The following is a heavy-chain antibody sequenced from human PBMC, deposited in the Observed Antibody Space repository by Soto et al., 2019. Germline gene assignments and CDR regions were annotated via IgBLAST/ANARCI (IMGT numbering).Heavy chain of an antibody. J-gene: IGHJ4*02. Sequence: PGGSLRLSCAASGFTFSSYWMSWVRQAPGKGLEWVANIKQDGSEKYYVDSVKGRFTISRDNAKNSLYLQMNSLRAEDTAVYYCARITYYDFWSGYYFDYWGQRTLVTVSS. CDR1: GFTFSSYW. CDR2: IKQDGSEK. V-gene: IGHV3-7*01. D-gene: IGHD3-3*01. CDR3: ARITYYDFWSGYYFDY.